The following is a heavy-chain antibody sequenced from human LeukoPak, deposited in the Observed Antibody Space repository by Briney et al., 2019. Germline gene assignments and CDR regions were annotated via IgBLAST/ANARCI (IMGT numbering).Heavy chain of an antibody. CDR1: GYIFTSHY. CDR2: INPGGGST. CDR3: ARAPPNPHVAAAGTYYFDY. V-gene: IGHV1-46*01. Sequence: ASVKVSCKASGYIFTSHYMHWVRQAPGQGLEWMGVINPGGGSTTYAQKFQGRVTMTRDTSTSTAYMELRSLRSDDTAVYYCARAPPNPHVAAAGTYYFDYWGQGTLATVSS. D-gene: IGHD6-13*01. J-gene: IGHJ4*02.